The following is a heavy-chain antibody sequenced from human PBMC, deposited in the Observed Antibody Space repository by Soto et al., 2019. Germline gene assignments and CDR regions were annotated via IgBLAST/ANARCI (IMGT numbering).Heavy chain of an antibody. Sequence: ASVNVSCKASGYTFTSYGIIWVRQAPGRGLEWMGWISAYNGNTNYAQKLQGRVTMTTDTSTSTAYMELRSLRSDDTAVYYCAREPGYYGSGSYYNWGPNFDYWGQVPMGTVSS. CDR2: ISAYNGNT. J-gene: IGHJ4*02. CDR3: AREPGYYGSGSYYNWGPNFDY. V-gene: IGHV1-18*01. CDR1: GYTFTSYG. D-gene: IGHD3-10*01.